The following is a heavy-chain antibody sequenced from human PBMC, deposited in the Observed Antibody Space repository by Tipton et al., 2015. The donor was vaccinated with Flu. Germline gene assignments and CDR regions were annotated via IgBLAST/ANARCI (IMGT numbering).Heavy chain of an antibody. CDR2: IYYSGST. D-gene: IGHD3-10*01. CDR1: GGSISTYY. J-gene: IGHJ4*02. Sequence: TLSLTCTVSGGSISTYYWSWIRQPPGKGLEWIGYIYYSGSTKYNPSLKSRVTMSVDTSKNQFSLKLSSVTAAGTAVYYCANTTSSGYDGSGRDFDYWGQGTLVTVS. V-gene: IGHV4-59*12. CDR3: ANTTSSGYDGSGRDFDY.